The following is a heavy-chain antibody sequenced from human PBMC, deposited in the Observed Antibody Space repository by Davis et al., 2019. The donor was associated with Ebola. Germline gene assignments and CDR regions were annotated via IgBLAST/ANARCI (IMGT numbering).Heavy chain of an antibody. J-gene: IGHJ4*02. V-gene: IGHV1-46*01. CDR1: GYTFTSYY. CDR2: INPSGGST. Sequence: AALVKVSCKASGYTFTSYYMHWVRQAPGQGLEWMGIINPSGGSTSYAQKFQGRVTMTRDTSTSTVYMELSSLRSEDTAVYYCARAYYYDSSGSLIGYWGQGTLVTVSS. CDR3: ARAYYYDSSGSLIGY. D-gene: IGHD3-22*01.